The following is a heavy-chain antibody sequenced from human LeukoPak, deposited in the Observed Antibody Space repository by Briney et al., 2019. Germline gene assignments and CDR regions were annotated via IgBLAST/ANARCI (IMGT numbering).Heavy chain of an antibody. CDR3: ARGVYYDSSAPQGVDY. D-gene: IGHD3-22*01. V-gene: IGHV1-2*02. CDR1: GYTFTGYY. Sequence: GASVKVSCKASGYTFTGYYMHWVRQAPGQGLEWMGWINPNSGGTNYAQKFQGRVTMTRDTSISTAYMELSRLRSEDTAVYYCARGVYYDSSAPQGVDYWGQGTLVTVSS. J-gene: IGHJ4*02. CDR2: INPNSGGT.